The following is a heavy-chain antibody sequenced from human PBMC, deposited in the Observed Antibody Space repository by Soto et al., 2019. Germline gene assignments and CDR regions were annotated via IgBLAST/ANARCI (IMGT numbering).Heavy chain of an antibody. CDR2: IYSGGST. CDR1: GFTVSSNY. V-gene: IGHV3-66*01. CDR3: ARVAVPTVTTGHAFYYYMDV. J-gene: IGHJ6*03. Sequence: GGSLRLSCAASGFTVSSNYMSWVRQAPGKGLEWVSVIYSGGSTYYGDSLQGRFTISRDNSKNTLYLQMNSLRAEDTAVYYCARVAVPTVTTGHAFYYYMDVWGKGTTVTVSS. D-gene: IGHD4-4*01.